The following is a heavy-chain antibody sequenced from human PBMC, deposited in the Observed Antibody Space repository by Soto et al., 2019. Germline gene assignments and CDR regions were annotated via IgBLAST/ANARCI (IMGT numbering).Heavy chain of an antibody. D-gene: IGHD4-17*01. J-gene: IGHJ4*02. CDR2: VYYRGRS. CDR3: VSQRTTVPTQAYFDY. V-gene: IGHV4-39*01. Sequence: SETLSLTCTVSGGSVTNSSYYWGWIRQSPGKGLEWIGSVYYRGRSYSKSSVKSRVTISVDTSKNRFSLSLNSVTASETAVYFCVSQRTTVPTQAYFDYWGPGALVTGS. CDR1: GGSVTNSSYY.